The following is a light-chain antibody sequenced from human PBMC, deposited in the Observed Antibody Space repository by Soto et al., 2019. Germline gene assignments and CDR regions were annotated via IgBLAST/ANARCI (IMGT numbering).Light chain of an antibody. CDR2: QDS. J-gene: IGLJ2*01. V-gene: IGLV3-1*01. CDR1: KLGDKY. CDR3: QAWDSSVV. Sequence: SYELTQPPSVSVSPGQTASITCSGDKLGDKYACWYQQQPGQSPVLVIYQDSKRPSRIPERFSGSNSGNTAPLTISGTQAMDAADYYCQAWDSSVVFGGGTKLTVL.